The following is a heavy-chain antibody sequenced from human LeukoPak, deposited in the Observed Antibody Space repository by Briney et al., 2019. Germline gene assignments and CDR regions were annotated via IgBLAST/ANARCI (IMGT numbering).Heavy chain of an antibody. CDR1: GFTLSSYA. V-gene: IGHV3-23*01. D-gene: IGHD2-2*02. Sequence: GGSLRLSCAASGFTLSSYAMSWVRQAPGKGLEWVSTISGGGTTYYADSVKGRFTISRDNSKSTLYLQMNSLRAEDTAVYYCARCSSTSCYTFDYRGQGTLVTVSS. CDR2: ISGGGTT. CDR3: ARCSSTSCYTFDY. J-gene: IGHJ4*02.